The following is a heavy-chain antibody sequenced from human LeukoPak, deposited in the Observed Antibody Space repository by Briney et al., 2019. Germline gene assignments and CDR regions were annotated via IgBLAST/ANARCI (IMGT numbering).Heavy chain of an antibody. Sequence: ASVKVSCKASGYTFTSYYMHWVRQAPGQGLEWMGIINPSGGSTSYAQKFQGRVTMTRDTSTSTVYMELSSLRSEDTAVYYCARDCRWELKGGNWFAPGGQETLVTVPS. J-gene: IGHJ5*02. V-gene: IGHV1-46*01. CDR2: INPSGGST. CDR3: ARDCRWELKGGNWFAP. D-gene: IGHD1-26*01. CDR1: GYTFTSYY.